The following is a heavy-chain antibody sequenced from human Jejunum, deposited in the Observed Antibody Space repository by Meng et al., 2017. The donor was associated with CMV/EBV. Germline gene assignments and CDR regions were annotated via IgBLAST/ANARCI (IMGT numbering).Heavy chain of an antibody. CDR2: IYSSGST. CDR3: ARESLVASPPEGFEY. J-gene: IGHJ4*02. CDR1: GGSFSSGRYY. D-gene: IGHD1-14*01. V-gene: IGHV4-61*02. Sequence: QGQLQESGPGLVKPSQTLSLTCTVSGGSFSSGRYYWSWIRQPAGKGLEWIGRIYSSGSTNYNPSLKSRVTISLDKSKNQFSLKLSSVTAADTAVYYCARESLVASPPEGFEYWGQGTLVTVSS.